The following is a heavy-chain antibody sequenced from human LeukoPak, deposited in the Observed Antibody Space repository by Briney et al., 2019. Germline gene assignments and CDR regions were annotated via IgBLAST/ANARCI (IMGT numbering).Heavy chain of an antibody. D-gene: IGHD3-10*01. CDR2: ISSNGGST. V-gene: IGHV3-64*01. CDR1: GFTFSSYA. Sequence: GGSLRLSCAASGFTFSSYAKHWVRQAPGKGLEYVSAISSNGGSTYYANSVKGRFTISRDNSKNTLYLQMGSLRAEDVAVYYCARAGTANPNYYYYGMDVWGQGTTVTVSS. J-gene: IGHJ6*02. CDR3: ARAGTANPNYYYYGMDV.